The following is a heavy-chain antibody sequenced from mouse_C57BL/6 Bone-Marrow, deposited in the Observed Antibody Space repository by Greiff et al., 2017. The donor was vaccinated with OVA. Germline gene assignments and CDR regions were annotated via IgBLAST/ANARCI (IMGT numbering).Heavy chain of an antibody. J-gene: IGHJ2*01. Sequence: EVQLQQSGPELVKPGASVKISCKASGYTFTDYYMNWVKQSHGKSLEWIGDINPNNGGTSYNQKFKGKATLTVDKSSSTAYMELRSLTSEDSAVYYCARPSGGPFFDYWGQGTTLTVSS. V-gene: IGHV1-26*01. D-gene: IGHD3-2*02. CDR3: ARPSGGPFFDY. CDR1: GYTFTDYY. CDR2: INPNNGGT.